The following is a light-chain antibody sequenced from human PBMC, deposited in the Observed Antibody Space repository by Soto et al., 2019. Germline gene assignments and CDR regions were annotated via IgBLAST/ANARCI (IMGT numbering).Light chain of an antibody. J-gene: IGLJ1*01. CDR2: DVS. V-gene: IGLV2-14*01. CDR3: SSYTSSSTYV. CDR1: SRDVGGYNY. Sequence: QSVLTQPASVPASPGQSITISCTGTSRDVGGYNYVSWYQQHPGKAPKLMIYDVSNRPSGVSNRFSGSKSGNTASLTISGLQAEDEADYYCSSYTSSSTYVFGTGTKVTVL.